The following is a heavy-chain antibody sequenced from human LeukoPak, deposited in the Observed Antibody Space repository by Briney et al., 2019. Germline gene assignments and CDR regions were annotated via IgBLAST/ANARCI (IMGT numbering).Heavy chain of an antibody. CDR2: ISSSGSTI. D-gene: IGHD3-10*01. Sequence: GGSLRLSCAASGFTISSYSMNWVRQAPGKGLEWVSYISSSGSTIYYADSVKGRFTISRDNAKNSLYLQMNSLRAEDTAVYYCARGNTYYYGSGSYYDYWGQGTLVTVSS. CDR1: GFTISSYS. V-gene: IGHV3-48*04. J-gene: IGHJ4*02. CDR3: ARGNTYYYGSGSYYDY.